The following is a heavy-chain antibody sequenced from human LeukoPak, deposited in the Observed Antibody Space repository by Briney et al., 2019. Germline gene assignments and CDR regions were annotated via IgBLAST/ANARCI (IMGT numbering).Heavy chain of an antibody. CDR2: ISGSGDST. CDR3: AKEGESSTWYQVPDY. Sequence: GGSLRLSCAASGFTFSNYGMSWVRQASGKGLEWVSAISGSGDSTYYADSVKGRFTISRDNSESTLFLQMNSLRADDTAVYYCAKEGESSTWYQVPDYWGQGTLVTVSS. J-gene: IGHJ4*02. CDR1: GFTFSNYG. V-gene: IGHV3-23*01. D-gene: IGHD6-13*01.